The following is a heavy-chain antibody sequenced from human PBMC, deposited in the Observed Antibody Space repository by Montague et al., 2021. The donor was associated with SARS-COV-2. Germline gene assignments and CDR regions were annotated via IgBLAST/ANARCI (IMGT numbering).Heavy chain of an antibody. V-gene: IGHV4-39*01. CDR3: ARWGEYCDSPYYYYAMDV. J-gene: IGHJ6*02. Sequence: SETLSLTCTVSGASISSRSYYWGWLRQPPGKGLEWIGFKYYSGSTYYNPTLKSRVTIFVDTSKNQFSLKLSSVTAADTAVYYCARWGEYCDSPYYYYAMDVWGQGTTVTVSS. D-gene: IGHD2-21*01. CDR1: GASISSRSYY. CDR2: KYYSGST.